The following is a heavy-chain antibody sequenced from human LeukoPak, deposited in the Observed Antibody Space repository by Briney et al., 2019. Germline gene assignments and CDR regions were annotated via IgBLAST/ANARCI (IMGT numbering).Heavy chain of an antibody. V-gene: IGHV3-30*02. CDR1: GFTFSSNA. D-gene: IGHD3-16*01. CDR3: AKDLAYVVDY. Sequence: GGSLRLSCAVSGFTFSSNAMHWVRQAPGKGLEWVAFIRYDGSNKYYADSVKGRFTISRDNSKNTLYLQMNSLRAEDTAVYYCAKDLAYVVDYWGQGTLVTVSS. J-gene: IGHJ4*02. CDR2: IRYDGSNK.